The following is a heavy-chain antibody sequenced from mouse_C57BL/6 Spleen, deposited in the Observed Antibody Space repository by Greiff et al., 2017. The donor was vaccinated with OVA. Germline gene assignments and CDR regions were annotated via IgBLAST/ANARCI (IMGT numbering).Heavy chain of an antibody. J-gene: IGHJ4*01. CDR1: GYSFTDYN. D-gene: IGHD2-4*01. V-gene: IGHV1-39*01. CDR2: INPNYGTT. CDR3: ARKGDYDGYYYAMDY. Sequence: VQLQQSGPELVKPGASVKISCKASGYSFTDYNMNWVKQSHGKSLEWIGVINPNYGTTSYNQKFKGKATLTVDQSSSTAYMQLNSLTSEDSAVYYCARKGDYDGYYYAMDYWGQGTSVTVSS.